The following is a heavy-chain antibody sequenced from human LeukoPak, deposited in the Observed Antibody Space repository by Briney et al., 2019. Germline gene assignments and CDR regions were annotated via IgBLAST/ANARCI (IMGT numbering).Heavy chain of an antibody. D-gene: IGHD1-26*01. CDR2: ISGSGGST. Sequence: GGSLRLSCAASGFTFSSYAMSWVRQAPGKGLEWVSAISGSGGSTYYADSVKGRFTISIDNSKNTLYLQMNSLRAEDPAVYYCAKGPWGEWELPRYFDYWGQGTLVTVSS. CDR3: AKGPWGEWELPRYFDY. CDR1: GFTFSSYA. V-gene: IGHV3-23*01. J-gene: IGHJ4*02.